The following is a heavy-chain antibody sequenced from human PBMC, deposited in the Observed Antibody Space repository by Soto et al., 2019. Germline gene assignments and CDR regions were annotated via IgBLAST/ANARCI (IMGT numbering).Heavy chain of an antibody. CDR3: ARVSMSSSGSMDY. J-gene: IGHJ4*02. D-gene: IGHD6-6*01. CDR1: GYTFTSYG. V-gene: IGHV1-2*02. CDR2: INPNNGST. Sequence: ASVKVSCKASGYTFTSYGISWVRQAPGQGLEWMGWINPNNGSTNYAQKFQGRVTMTRDTSISTAYMELSRLRSDDTAVYYCARVSMSSSGSMDYWGQGTLVTVSS.